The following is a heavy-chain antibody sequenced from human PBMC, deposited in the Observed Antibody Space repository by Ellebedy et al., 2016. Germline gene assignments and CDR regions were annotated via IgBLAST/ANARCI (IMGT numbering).Heavy chain of an antibody. Sequence: SETLSLTCTVSGGSISSYSGGSISSYYWSWIRQPPGKGLEWIGYIYYSGSTNYNPSLKSRVTISVDTSKNQFSLKLSSVTAADTAVYYCASFSIVGATTNADYWGQGTLVAVSS. CDR1: GGSISSYSGGSISSYY. CDR3: ASFSIVGATTNADY. CDR2: IYYSGST. V-gene: IGHV4-61*01. J-gene: IGHJ4*02. D-gene: IGHD1-26*01.